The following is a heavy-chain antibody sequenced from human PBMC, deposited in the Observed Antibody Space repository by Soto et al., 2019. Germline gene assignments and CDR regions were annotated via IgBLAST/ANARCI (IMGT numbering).Heavy chain of an antibody. D-gene: IGHD5-18*01. V-gene: IGHV2-26*01. CDR2: IFSNDEK. Sequence: SGPTLVNPTETLTLTCTVSGFSLSNARMGVSWIRQPPGKALEWLAHIFSNDEKSYSTSLKSRLTISKDTSKSQVVLTMTNMDPVDTATCYCARTYGYSYGRAAYDIWGQGTMVTVSS. CDR3: ARTYGYSYGRAAYDI. CDR1: GFSLSNARMG. J-gene: IGHJ3*02.